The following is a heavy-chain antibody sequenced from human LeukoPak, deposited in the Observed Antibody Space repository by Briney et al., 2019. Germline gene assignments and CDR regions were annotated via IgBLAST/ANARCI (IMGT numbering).Heavy chain of an antibody. V-gene: IGHV4-30-4*01. CDR2: ITYSGST. CDR1: GGSISCDDYY. D-gene: IGHD5-12*01. Sequence: PSETLSLTCTVSGGSISCDDYYWSWIRQPPGKGLEWIGHITYSGSTDYSPPLRSRVTMSVDTSKNQFSLKLNSVTAAETAMYFCARGGVGGYDYFDSWGQGTLVAVSS. J-gene: IGHJ4*02. CDR3: ARGGVGGYDYFDS.